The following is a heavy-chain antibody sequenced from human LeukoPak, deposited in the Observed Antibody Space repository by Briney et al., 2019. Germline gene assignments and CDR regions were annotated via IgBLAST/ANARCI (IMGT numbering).Heavy chain of an antibody. Sequence: SGGSLRLSCAASGFTFSGFVMSWVRQAPGKGLEWVSAISGSGGSTYYADSVKGRFTISRDNSKNTLYLQMNSLRAEDTAVYYCTRDRVSSDSWGQGTLVIVSP. V-gene: IGHV3-23*01. J-gene: IGHJ4*02. CDR3: TRDRVSSDS. CDR1: GFTFSGFV. CDR2: ISGSGGST. D-gene: IGHD3-16*02.